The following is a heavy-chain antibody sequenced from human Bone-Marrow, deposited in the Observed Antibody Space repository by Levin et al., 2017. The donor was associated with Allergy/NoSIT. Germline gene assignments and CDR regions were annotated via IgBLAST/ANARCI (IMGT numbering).Heavy chain of an antibody. J-gene: IGHJ6*03. CDR3: ARDFDYYYYMDV. CDR1: GASVNSGSNY. CDR2: IDYSGIT. Sequence: SETLSLTCTVSGASVNSGSNYWSWIRHSPGTGLEWIGCIDYSGITKYNPSLRSRVTISADTSKNQFSLTLNSVTAADTAMYYCARDFDYYYYMDVWGKGTTVTVSS. V-gene: IGHV4-61*01.